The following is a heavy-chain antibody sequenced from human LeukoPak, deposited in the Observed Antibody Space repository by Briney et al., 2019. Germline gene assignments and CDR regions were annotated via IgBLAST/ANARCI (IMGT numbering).Heavy chain of an antibody. D-gene: IGHD2-15*01. CDR3: ARGRSTHDY. CDR2: INPNSGGT. J-gene: IGHJ4*02. CDR1: GYTFTGYY. Sequence: ASVKVCCKASGYTFTGYYMHWVRQAPGQGLEWMGRINPNSGGTNYAQKFQGRVSMTRDTSISTVYMELSRLRSDDTAVYYCARGRSTHDYWGQGTLVTVSS. V-gene: IGHV1-2*06.